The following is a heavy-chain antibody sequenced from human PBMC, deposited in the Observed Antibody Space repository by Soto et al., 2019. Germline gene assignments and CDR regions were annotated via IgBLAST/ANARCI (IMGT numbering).Heavy chain of an antibody. CDR3: AKDPGAIPGTGDGFDY. CDR2: INTRGYT. CDR1: GFTFSSYT. J-gene: IGHJ4*02. D-gene: IGHD1-26*01. Sequence: EVKLLESGGGLVEPGGSLRLSCAASGFTFSSYTMSWARQAPGKGLEWVSTINTRGYTWYADSVKGRFTISRDNSKSTLYPQINSLRGQDPAVFYWAKDPGAIPGTGDGFDYWGQGAVVTVSS. V-gene: IGHV3-23*01.